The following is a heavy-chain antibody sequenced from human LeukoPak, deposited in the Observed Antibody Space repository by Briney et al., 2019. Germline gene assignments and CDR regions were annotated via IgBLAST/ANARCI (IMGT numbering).Heavy chain of an antibody. J-gene: IGHJ4*02. D-gene: IGHD1-26*01. V-gene: IGHV3-30-3*01. CDR3: AKDRAATRY. CDR2: ISYDGSNK. Sequence: GGSLRLSCAASGFTFSSYAMPWVRQAPGKGLEWVAVISYDGSNKYYADSVKGRFTISRDNSKNTLYLQMNSLRAEDTAVYYCAKDRAATRYWGQGTLVTVSS. CDR1: GFTFSSYA.